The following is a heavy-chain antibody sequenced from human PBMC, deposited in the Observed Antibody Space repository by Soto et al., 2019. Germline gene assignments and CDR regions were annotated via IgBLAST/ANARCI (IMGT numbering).Heavy chain of an antibody. CDR2: ISYDGNNN. D-gene: IGHD6-13*01. V-gene: IGHV3-30*18. Sequence: GSLRLSCAASGFTFSSYGMHWVRQAPGKGLEWVGVISYDGNNNYYVDSVKGRLTISRDDSKNTVYLQMNNLRGEDTAVYYCGKDLWAAAAGPYYYVMDVRGQGTTVTVSS. CDR3: GKDLWAAAAGPYYYVMDV. J-gene: IGHJ6*01. CDR1: GFTFSSYG.